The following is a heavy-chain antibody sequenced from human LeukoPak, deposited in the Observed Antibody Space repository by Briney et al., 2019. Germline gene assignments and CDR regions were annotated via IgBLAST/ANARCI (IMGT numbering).Heavy chain of an antibody. Sequence: PSETLSLTCTVSGGSISSYYWSWIRQPPGKGLEWIAYIYYSGSTNYNPSLKSRVTISVDTSKNQFSLRLTSVTAADTAVYYCARLKRVYLDYWGEGTLVTVSS. CDR2: IYYSGST. V-gene: IGHV4-59*08. CDR1: GGSISSYY. CDR3: ARLKRVYLDY. J-gene: IGHJ4*02. D-gene: IGHD6-13*01.